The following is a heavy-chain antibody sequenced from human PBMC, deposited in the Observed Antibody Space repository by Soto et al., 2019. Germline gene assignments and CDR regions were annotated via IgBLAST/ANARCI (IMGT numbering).Heavy chain of an antibody. D-gene: IGHD6-6*01. CDR3: ARYSSSSSFFDY. J-gene: IGHJ4*02. CDR2: INAGNGNT. CDR1: GYTLTSYA. Sequence: ASVKVSCKTSGYTLTSYAMHWVRQAPGQRLEWMGWINAGNGNTKYSQKFQGRVTITRDTSASTAYMELSSLRSEDTAVYYCARYSSSSSFFDYWGQGTLVTVSS. V-gene: IGHV1-3*01.